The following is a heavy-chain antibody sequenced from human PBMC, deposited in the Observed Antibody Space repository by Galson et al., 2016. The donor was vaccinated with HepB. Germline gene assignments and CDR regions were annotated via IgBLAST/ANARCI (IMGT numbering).Heavy chain of an antibody. CDR2: INPNTGGT. J-gene: IGHJ4*02. D-gene: IGHD5-24*01. V-gene: IGHV1-2*04. Sequence: SVKVSCKASGYNLNDYYLHWVRQAPGQGLEWMGWINPNTGGTNYAQKFQGWVTMTRDTSISTAYMELTRLKSDDTAVYYCARDGEMATCRGLDYWGQGTLVTVSS. CDR3: ARDGEMATCRGLDY. CDR1: GYNLNDYY.